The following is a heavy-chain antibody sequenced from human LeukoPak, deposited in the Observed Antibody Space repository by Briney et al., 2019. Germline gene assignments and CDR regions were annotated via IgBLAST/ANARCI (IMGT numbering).Heavy chain of an antibody. CDR3: ARALYITMVRGVMGTY. V-gene: IGHV3-33*01. D-gene: IGHD3-10*01. CDR1: GFTFSSYS. Sequence: GGSLRLSCAASGFTFSSYSMHWVRQAPGKGLEGVAVIWFDGSNKYYADSVKGRFTISRDNSKNTLYLQMNSLRAEDTAVYYCARALYITMVRGVMGTYWGQGTLVTVSS. J-gene: IGHJ4*02. CDR2: IWFDGSNK.